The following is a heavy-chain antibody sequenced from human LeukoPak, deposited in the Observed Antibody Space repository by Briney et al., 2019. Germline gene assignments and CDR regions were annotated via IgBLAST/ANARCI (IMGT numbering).Heavy chain of an antibody. CDR1: GFTVSSNY. CDR2: IYSGGST. CDR3: ARGYYYDSRLDY. J-gene: IGHJ4*02. Sequence: GGSLRLSCAASGFTVSSNYMSWVRPAPGKGLEWVSVIYSGGSTYYADSVKGRFTISRDNSKNTLYLQMNSLRAEDTAVYYCARGYYYDSRLDYWGQGTLVTVSS. V-gene: IGHV3-66*01. D-gene: IGHD3-22*01.